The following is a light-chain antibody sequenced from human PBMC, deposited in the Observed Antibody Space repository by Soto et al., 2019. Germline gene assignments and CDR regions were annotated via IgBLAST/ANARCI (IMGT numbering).Light chain of an antibody. CDR3: QQVNSYPLT. J-gene: IGKJ4*01. Sequence: DIQMTQSPSTLSGSVGDRVTITFRASQGISSFLAWHQQKPGKAPKRLIYAASTLQSGVTSRLSGSGYGTDFTLIISSLQPEDFATYYCQQVNSYPLTFGGGTKVDIK. CDR1: QGISSF. V-gene: IGKV1-9*01. CDR2: AAS.